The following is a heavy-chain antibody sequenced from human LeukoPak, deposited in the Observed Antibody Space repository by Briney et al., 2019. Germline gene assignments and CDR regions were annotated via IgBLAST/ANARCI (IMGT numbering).Heavy chain of an antibody. D-gene: IGHD2-15*01. J-gene: IGHJ4*02. V-gene: IGHV3-49*03. CDR2: IRSRAYGETT. Sequence: GESLKISCTVSGFPFGDYHMTWFRPAPGKGLERVGGIRSRAYGETTQYAASVKGRFSISRDDSKSIAYLQMNSLRTEDTAVYYCTRDGRGSNFDYWGQGTLVTVSS. CDR3: TRDGRGSNFDY. CDR1: GFPFGDYH.